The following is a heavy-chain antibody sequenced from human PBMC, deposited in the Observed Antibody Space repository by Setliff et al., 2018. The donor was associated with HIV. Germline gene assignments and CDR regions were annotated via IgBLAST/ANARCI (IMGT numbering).Heavy chain of an antibody. D-gene: IGHD3-10*01. V-gene: IGHV4-61*01. Sequence: PSETLSLTCTVSGDSISTSNSYWSWIRQPPGKGLEWIGYIYTSGITDYNPSLKSRVTISGDTSKNQFSLKLSSVTAADTAVYYCARDRRGYYYGSGSCYMDVWGTGTTVTVSS. CDR3: ARDRRGYYYGSGSCYMDV. J-gene: IGHJ6*03. CDR1: GDSISTSNSY. CDR2: IYTSGIT.